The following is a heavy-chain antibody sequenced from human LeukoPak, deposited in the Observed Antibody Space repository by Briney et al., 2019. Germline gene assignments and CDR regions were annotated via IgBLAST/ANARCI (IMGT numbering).Heavy chain of an antibody. V-gene: IGHV7-4-1*02. CDR3: AIASGSDY. CDR1: GYTFTSYA. D-gene: IGHD3-10*01. Sequence: ASVTVSCKASGYTFTSYAMNWVRQAPGQGLEWMGWINTNTGNTTYAQSFKGRFVFCLDTSVSTAYLQMSSLKAEDTAVCYCAIASGSDYGGQGTLCTVSP. CDR2: INTNTGNT. J-gene: IGHJ4*02.